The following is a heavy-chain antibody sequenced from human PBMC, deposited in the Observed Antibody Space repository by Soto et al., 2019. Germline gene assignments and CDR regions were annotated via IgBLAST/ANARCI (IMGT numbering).Heavy chain of an antibody. CDR2: IDWDDDK. Sequence: GSGPTLVNPPQTLTLTCTFSGFSLSTSGMCVSWIRQPPGKALEWLARIDWDDDKYYSTSLKTRLTTSKDTSKNQVVLTMTNMDPVDTATYYCARMVTSSSIAARPWYYYYYYYMDVWGKGTTVTVSS. D-gene: IGHD6-6*01. CDR1: GFSLSTSGMC. V-gene: IGHV2-70*11. J-gene: IGHJ6*03. CDR3: ARMVTSSSIAARPWYYYYYYYMDV.